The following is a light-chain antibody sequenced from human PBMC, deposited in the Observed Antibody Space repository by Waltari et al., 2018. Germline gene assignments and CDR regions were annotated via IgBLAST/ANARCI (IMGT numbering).Light chain of an antibody. Sequence: QSALTQPASVSGSPGQSIPIPCPGTSSDFRTYNSVTWYQQPPGKGPQLIIYEVNKRSSGVSNRVSGSKSGNTASLTISGLQTEDEADYYCSSYTGWIYVFGSGTKVTVL. CDR1: SSDFRTYNS. V-gene: IGLV2-14*02. CDR2: EVN. J-gene: IGLJ1*01. CDR3: SSYTGWIYV.